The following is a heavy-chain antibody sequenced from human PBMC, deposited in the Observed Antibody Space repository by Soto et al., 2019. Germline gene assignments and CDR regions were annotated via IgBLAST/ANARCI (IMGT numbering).Heavy chain of an antibody. CDR2: IRSKAYGGTT. CDR1: GFTFGDYA. J-gene: IGHJ6*03. D-gene: IGHD3-3*02. V-gene: IGHV3-49*03. Sequence: TGGSLRLSCTASGFTFGDYAMSWFRQAPGKGLEWVGLIRSKAYGGTTEYAASVKGRFTISRDDSKSIAYLQMNSLKTEDTAVYYCTRYWDFWSGSPPGRYYYYYYMDVWGKGTTVTVSS. CDR3: TRYWDFWSGSPPGRYYYYYYMDV.